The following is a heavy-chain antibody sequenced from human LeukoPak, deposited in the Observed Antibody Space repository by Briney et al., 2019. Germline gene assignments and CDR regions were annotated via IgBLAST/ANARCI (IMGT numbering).Heavy chain of an antibody. CDR2: IIPIFGTA. J-gene: IGHJ4*02. CDR3: ARSKRVYYDYVWGSYPFDY. D-gene: IGHD3-16*01. CDR1: GGTFISYA. V-gene: IGHV1-69*01. Sequence: SVKVSFKASGGTFISYAISWVRQAPGQGLEWMGGIIPIFGTANYAQKFQGRVTITADESTSTAYMELSSLRSEDMAVYYCARSKRVYYDYVWGSYPFDYWGQGTLVTVSS.